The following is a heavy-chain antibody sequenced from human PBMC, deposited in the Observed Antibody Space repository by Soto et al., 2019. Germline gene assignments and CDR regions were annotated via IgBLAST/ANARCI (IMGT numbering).Heavy chain of an antibody. CDR1: GYTFTSYG. Sequence: ASVKVSCKASGYTFTSYGISWVRQAPGQGLEWMGWISAYNGNTNYAQKPQGRVTMTTDTSTSTAYMELRSLRSDDTAVYYCARDLPSIVISGSWYSTIVKYYYYYYGMDVWGQGTTVTVSS. CDR3: ARDLPSIVISGSWYSTIVKYYYYYYGMDV. CDR2: ISAYNGNT. D-gene: IGHD6-13*01. V-gene: IGHV1-18*04. J-gene: IGHJ6*02.